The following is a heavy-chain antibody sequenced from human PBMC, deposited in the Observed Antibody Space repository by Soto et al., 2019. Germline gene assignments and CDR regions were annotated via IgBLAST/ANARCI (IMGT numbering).Heavy chain of an antibody. Sequence: QLRLQESGPRLAKPSETLSLTCTVSGGSISSSSYFWAWIRRPPGKGLEWIGSIDFRGTTYTKPSLESRVTISVDTSKNHFSLTLDSVAAADTALYYCSRRAPEGFDPWGRGTLVTVTS. J-gene: IGHJ5*02. CDR1: GGSISSSSYF. CDR3: SRRAPEGFDP. V-gene: IGHV4-39*02. CDR2: IDFRGTT.